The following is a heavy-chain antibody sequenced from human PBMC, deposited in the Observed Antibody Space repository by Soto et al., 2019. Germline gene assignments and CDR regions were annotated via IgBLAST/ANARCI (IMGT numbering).Heavy chain of an antibody. D-gene: IGHD6-19*01. J-gene: IGHJ4*02. CDR1: GFTFSSYA. V-gene: IGHV3-23*01. CDR2: ISGSGGST. CDR3: AKQRGPVLAVAGTGEFDY. Sequence: GPLRLSCTASGFTFSSYAMSWVRQAPGKGLEWVSAISGSGGSTYYADSVKVRFTISRDNSKNTLYLQMNSLRAEDTAVYYCAKQRGPVLAVAGTGEFDYWGQGTLVTVSS.